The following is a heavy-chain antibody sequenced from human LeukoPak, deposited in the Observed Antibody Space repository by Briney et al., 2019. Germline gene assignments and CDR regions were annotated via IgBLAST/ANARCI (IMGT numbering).Heavy chain of an antibody. CDR1: GFTFSDYY. V-gene: IGHV3-11*01. Sequence: SGGSLRLSCVASGFTFSDYYMSWIRQAPGKGLEWVSYISSSGSTIYYADSVKGRFTISRDNAKNSLYLQMNSLRAEDTAVYYCARRAGAYSHPYDYWGQGTLVTVSS. D-gene: IGHD4/OR15-4a*01. CDR3: ARRAGAYSHPYDY. CDR2: ISSSGSTI. J-gene: IGHJ4*02.